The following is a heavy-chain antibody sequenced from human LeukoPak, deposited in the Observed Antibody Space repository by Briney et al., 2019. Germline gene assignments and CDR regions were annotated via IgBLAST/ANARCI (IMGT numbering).Heavy chain of an antibody. V-gene: IGHV3-30*02. CDR2: IRYDGSNK. CDR1: GFTFSSYG. CDR3: AKDWDIVVVPAATEDY. J-gene: IGHJ4*02. D-gene: IGHD2-2*01. Sequence: GGSLRLSCAASGFTFSSYGMHWVRQAPGKGLEWVAFIRYDGSNKYYADSVKGRFTISRDNSKNTLYLQMNSLRAEDAAVYYCAKDWDIVVVPAATEDYWGQGTLVTVSS.